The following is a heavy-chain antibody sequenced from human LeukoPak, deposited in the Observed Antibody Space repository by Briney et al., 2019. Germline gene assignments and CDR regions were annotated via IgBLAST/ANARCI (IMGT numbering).Heavy chain of an antibody. CDR3: ARENWYYDY. V-gene: IGHV1-2*06. Sequence: ASVKVSRNTSGYSFTNYHMHWVRLAPGQGLEWMGHIYPNTGGTSYAQRFQGRVTMTSDTSVSTVYMELSSLISDDTAAYYCARENWYYDYWGQGTLVTVSS. D-gene: IGHD1-7*01. CDR2: IYPNTGGT. CDR1: GYSFTNYH. J-gene: IGHJ4*02.